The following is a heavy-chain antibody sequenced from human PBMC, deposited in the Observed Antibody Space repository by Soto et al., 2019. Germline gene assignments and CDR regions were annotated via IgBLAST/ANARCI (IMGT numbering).Heavy chain of an antibody. J-gene: IGHJ4*02. CDR3: AREPRLLIWFGELHD. D-gene: IGHD3-10*01. Sequence: GGSLRLSCAASGCTFSAYIMHWVRQAPGKGLEWVAVISYDGSNKYYADSVKGRFTISRDNSKNTLYLQMNSLRVEDTAVYYCAREPRLLIWFGELHDWGRGTLVTVSS. CDR1: GCTFSAYI. V-gene: IGHV3-30-3*01. CDR2: ISYDGSNK.